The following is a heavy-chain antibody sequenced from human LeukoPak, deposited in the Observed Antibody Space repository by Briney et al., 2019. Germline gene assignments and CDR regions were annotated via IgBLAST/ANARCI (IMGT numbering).Heavy chain of an antibody. D-gene: IGHD3-9*01. CDR3: ASGERYFDWLSPFDY. CDR2: INTNTGNP. V-gene: IGHV7-4-1*02. J-gene: IGHJ4*02. CDR1: GYTFTSYA. Sequence: HAASVKVSCKASGYTFTSYAMNWVRQAPGQGLEWMGWINTNTGNPTYAQGFTGRFVFSLDTSVSTAYLQISSLKAEDTAVYYCASGERYFDWLSPFDYWGQGTLVTVSS.